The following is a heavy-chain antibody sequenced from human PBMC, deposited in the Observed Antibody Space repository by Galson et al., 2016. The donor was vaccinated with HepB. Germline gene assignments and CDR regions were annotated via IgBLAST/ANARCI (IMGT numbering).Heavy chain of an antibody. CDR2: IYNSANT. D-gene: IGHD1/OR15-1a*01. CDR1: GDSVSSDNYY. CDR3: ATWGGRQGTTKGFDP. J-gene: IGHJ5*02. Sequence: SETLSLTCTVSGDSVSSDNYYWSWIRQPPGKGLQWIGNIYNSANTNYNPSLKSRLTISVDTSKNQFSLKLSSVTAADTAVYYCATWGGRQGTTKGFDPWGQGTLVTVSS. V-gene: IGHV4-61*01.